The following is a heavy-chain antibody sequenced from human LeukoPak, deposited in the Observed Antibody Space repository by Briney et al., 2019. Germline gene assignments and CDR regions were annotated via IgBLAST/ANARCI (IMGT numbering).Heavy chain of an antibody. CDR1: GFIFSDCY. D-gene: IGHD4-17*01. V-gene: IGHV3-11*05. CDR3: ARVDGDYYYYYGLDV. J-gene: IGHJ6*02. CDR2: ISGYSSNT. Sequence: PGGSLRLSCAASGFIFSDCYMSWIRQAPGKGLEWVSYISGYSSNTNHADSVKGRFTISRDNAKNTLYLQMNSLRAEDTAVYYCARVDGDYYYYYGLDVWGHGTTVTVSS.